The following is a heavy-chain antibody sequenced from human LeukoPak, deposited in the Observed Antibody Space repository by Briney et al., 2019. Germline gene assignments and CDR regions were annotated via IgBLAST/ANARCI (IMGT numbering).Heavy chain of an antibody. D-gene: IGHD3-9*01. CDR1: GFTFSSHD. J-gene: IGHJ4*02. CDR3: GRGRYHDALTGYYGGELDN. CDR2: IGTGGDT. V-gene: IGHV3-13*01. Sequence: GGSLRLSCAASGFTFSSHDMHWVRQATGKGLEWVSGIGTGGDTYYAGSVKGRFTMSRENAKKSLYLQMNSLRAGDTAVHYCGRGRYHDALTGYYGGELDNWGQGTLVTVSS.